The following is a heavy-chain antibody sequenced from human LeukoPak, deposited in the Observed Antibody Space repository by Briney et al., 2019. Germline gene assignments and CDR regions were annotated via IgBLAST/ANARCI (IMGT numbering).Heavy chain of an antibody. CDR1: GFTFSSYG. J-gene: IGHJ4*02. CDR3: AKDGGYGGNPLDY. Sequence: GGSLRLSCAASGFTFSSYGMHWVRRAPGKGLEWVAVISYDGSNKYYADSVKGRFTISRDNSKNTLYLQMNSLRAEDTAVYYCAKDGGYGGNPLDYWGQGTLVTVSS. CDR2: ISYDGSNK. V-gene: IGHV3-30*18. D-gene: IGHD4-23*01.